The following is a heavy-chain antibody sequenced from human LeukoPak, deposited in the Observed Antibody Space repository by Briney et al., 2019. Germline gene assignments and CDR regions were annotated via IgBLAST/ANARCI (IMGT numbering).Heavy chain of an antibody. D-gene: IGHD3-3*01. CDR3: ARELRFLEWLRRFDP. CDR1: GGSISSSSYY. J-gene: IGHJ5*02. CDR2: IYYSGST. Sequence: SETLSLTCTVSGGSISSSSYYWGWIRQPPGKGLEWIGSIYYSGSTYYNPSLKSRVTLSVDTSKNQFSLKLSSVTAADTAVYYCARELRFLEWLRRFDPWGQGTLVTVSS. V-gene: IGHV4-39*07.